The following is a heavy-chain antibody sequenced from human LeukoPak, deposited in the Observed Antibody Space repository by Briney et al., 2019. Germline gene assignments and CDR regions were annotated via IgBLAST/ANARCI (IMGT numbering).Heavy chain of an antibody. D-gene: IGHD1-1*01. Sequence: GSSVKVSCKASGGTFSSYAISWVRQAPGQGLEWMGGIIPIFGTANYAQKFQGRVTITTDESTSTAYMELSSLRSEDTAVYYCARDIAGATLGGWFDPWGQGTLVTVSS. CDR3: ARDIAGATLGGWFDP. V-gene: IGHV1-69*05. CDR1: GGTFSSYA. CDR2: IIPIFGTA. J-gene: IGHJ5*02.